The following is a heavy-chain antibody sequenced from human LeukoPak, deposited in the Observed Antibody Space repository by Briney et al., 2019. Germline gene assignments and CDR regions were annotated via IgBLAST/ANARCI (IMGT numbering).Heavy chain of an antibody. J-gene: IGHJ4*02. CDR2: ISSSSSYI. V-gene: IGHV3-21*01. CDR3: ARDLHRSMVIDY. Sequence: GGSLRLSCAASGFTFSSYSMNWVRQAPGKGLEWVSSISSSSSYIYYADSVKGRFTISRDNAKNSLYLQMNSLRAEDTAVYYCARDLHRSMVIDYSGQRNLVTVSS. D-gene: IGHD4/OR15-4a*01. CDR1: GFTFSSYS.